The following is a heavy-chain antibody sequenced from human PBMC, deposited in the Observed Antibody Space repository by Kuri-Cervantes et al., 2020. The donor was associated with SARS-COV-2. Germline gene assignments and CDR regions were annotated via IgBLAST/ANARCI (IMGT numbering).Heavy chain of an antibody. CDR2: INHSGST. V-gene: IGHV4-34*01. J-gene: IGHJ6*03. CDR1: GGSFSGYY. CDR3: ARGVRLLWLRERSEKSEGQFYMDV. D-gene: IGHD3-10*01. Sequence: GSLRLSCAVYGGSFSGYYWSWIRQPPGKGLEWIGEINHSGSTNYNPSLKSRVTISVDTSKYQFSLKLSSVTAADTAVYYCARGVRLLWLRERSEKSEGQFYMDVWGKGTTVTVSS.